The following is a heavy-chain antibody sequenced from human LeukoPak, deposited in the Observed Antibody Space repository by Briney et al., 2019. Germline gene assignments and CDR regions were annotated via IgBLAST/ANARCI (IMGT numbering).Heavy chain of an antibody. D-gene: IGHD3-9*01. CDR1: GFTFSSYW. CDR3: VSEYYDILTGYGY. J-gene: IGHJ4*02. CDR2: IKQDGSEK. V-gene: IGHV3-7*01. Sequence: GESLRLSCAASGFTFSSYWMSWVRQAPGKGLEWVANIKQDGSEKYYVDSVKGRFTISRDNAKNSLYLQMNSLRAEDTAVYYCVSEYYDILTGYGYWGQGTLVTVSS.